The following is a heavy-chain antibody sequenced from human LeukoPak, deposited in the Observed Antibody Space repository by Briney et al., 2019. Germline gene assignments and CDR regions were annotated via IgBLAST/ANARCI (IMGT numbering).Heavy chain of an antibody. Sequence: PSETLSLTCTVSGGSITNISNYWGWIRQPPGKGLEWIGSTYYSGSTYYNPSLKSRVTISVDTSKNQFSLKLSSVTAADTAVYYCARNPITMVRGDIITDSWFDPWGQGTLVTVSS. V-gene: IGHV4-39*01. D-gene: IGHD3-10*01. CDR2: TYYSGST. CDR3: ARNPITMVRGDIITDSWFDP. CDR1: GGSITNISNY. J-gene: IGHJ5*02.